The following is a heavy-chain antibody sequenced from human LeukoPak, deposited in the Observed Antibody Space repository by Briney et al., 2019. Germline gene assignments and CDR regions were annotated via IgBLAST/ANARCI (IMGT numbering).Heavy chain of an antibody. J-gene: IGHJ1*01. CDR1: GFTFSSYW. D-gene: IGHD3-22*01. V-gene: IGHV3-74*01. Sequence: PGGSLRLSCAASGFTFSSYWMHWVRQAPGKGLVWVSRVNSDGSSTSYADSVKGRFTISRDNAKNTLYLQINSLRAEDTAVYYCARAGPYYYDSSGYYYSEYFQHWGQGTLVTVSS. CDR3: ARAGPYYYDSSGYYYSEYFQH. CDR2: VNSDGSST.